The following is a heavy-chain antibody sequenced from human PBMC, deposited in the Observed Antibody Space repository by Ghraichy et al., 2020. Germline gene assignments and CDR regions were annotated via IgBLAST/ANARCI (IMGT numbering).Heavy chain of an antibody. J-gene: IGHJ5*02. D-gene: IGHD2-15*01. CDR3: ARRGFCSGGSCRGNWFDP. CDR2: INHSGST. Sequence: SETLSLTCAVYGGSFSGYYWSWIRQPPGKGLEWIGEINHSGSTNYNPSLKSRVTISVETSKNQFSLKLSSVTAADTAVYYCARRGFCSGGSCRGNWFDPWGQGTLVTVSS. CDR1: GGSFSGYY. V-gene: IGHV4-34*01.